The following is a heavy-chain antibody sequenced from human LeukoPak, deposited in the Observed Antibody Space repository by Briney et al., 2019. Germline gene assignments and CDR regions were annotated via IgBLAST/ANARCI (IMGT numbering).Heavy chain of an antibody. CDR1: GYTFTSYY. Sequence: ASVKVSCKASGYTFTSYYMQWVRQAPGQGLEWMGIINPNSGGSTTYAQKFQGRVTMTGDASTSTVYMELSSLRSEDTAVYYCARALNCGGDCYLNHYYGMGVWGQGTTVTVSS. CDR2: INPNSGGST. J-gene: IGHJ6*02. CDR3: ARALNCGGDCYLNHYYGMGV. V-gene: IGHV1-46*01. D-gene: IGHD2-21*02.